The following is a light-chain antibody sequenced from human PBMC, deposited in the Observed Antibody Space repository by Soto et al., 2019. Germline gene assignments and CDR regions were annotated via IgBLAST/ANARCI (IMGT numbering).Light chain of an antibody. CDR2: AAS. CDR3: QQANSFPRT. Sequence: DIQMTQSPSSVSASVGDRVTISCRASQAISTWLAWYQQKPGKAPKLLIYAASNLQTGVPSRFSGSGSGTDFTLTIISLQPEEFATYYCQQANSFPRTFGQGTKVDIK. CDR1: QAISTW. V-gene: IGKV1D-12*01. J-gene: IGKJ1*01.